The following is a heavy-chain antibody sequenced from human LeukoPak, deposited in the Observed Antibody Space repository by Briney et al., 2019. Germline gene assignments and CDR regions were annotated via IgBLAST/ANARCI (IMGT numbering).Heavy chain of an antibody. J-gene: IGHJ3*02. D-gene: IGHD2-15*01. CDR3: ARDSDIVVVGVAAFDI. CDR1: GGSINGYS. Sequence: WETLSLTCTVSGGSINGYSWTWIRQPPGKGLEWIGSIYYSGSTYYNPSLKSRVTISVDTSKNQFSLKLSSVTAADTAVYYCARDSDIVVVGVAAFDIWGQGTMVTVSS. CDR2: IYYSGST. V-gene: IGHV4-39*07.